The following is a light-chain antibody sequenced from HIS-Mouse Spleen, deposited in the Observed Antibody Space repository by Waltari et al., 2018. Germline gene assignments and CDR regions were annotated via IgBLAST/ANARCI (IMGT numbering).Light chain of an antibody. Sequence: QSVLTQPPSVSAAPGQKVTISCSGSSSNIGNNYVSWYQQLPGTAPKLLIYDNNEGPSGSPDRFAGSKSGTSATLGITGLQTGDEAEYYCGTWDSSLSAWVFGGGTKLTVL. CDR3: GTWDSSLSAWV. J-gene: IGLJ3*02. CDR2: DNN. CDR1: SSNIGNNY. V-gene: IGLV1-51*01.